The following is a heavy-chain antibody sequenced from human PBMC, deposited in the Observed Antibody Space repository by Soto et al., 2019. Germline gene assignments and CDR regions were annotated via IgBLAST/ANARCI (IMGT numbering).Heavy chain of an antibody. V-gene: IGHV4-34*01. CDR2: INHSGST. CDR1: GGSFSGYY. D-gene: IGHD2-15*01. Sequence: QVQLQQWGAGLLKPSETLSLTCAVYGGSFSGYYWSWIRQPPGKGLEWIGEINHSGSTNYNPSLKIRVTXXVXTXXNQSSRKLSSVTAADTAVYYCARGQSVVNNNWFAPWGQGTLVTVSS. CDR3: ARGQSVVNNNWFAP. J-gene: IGHJ5*02.